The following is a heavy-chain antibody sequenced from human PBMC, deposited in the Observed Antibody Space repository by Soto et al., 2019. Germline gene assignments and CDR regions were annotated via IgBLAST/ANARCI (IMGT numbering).Heavy chain of an antibody. CDR2: IYHSGST. CDR3: ARDSTLTHQEGCDY. CDR1: AYSLYRGYY. J-gene: IGHJ4*02. D-gene: IGHD3-9*01. V-gene: IGHV4-38-2*02. Sequence: PKTTPHPCAVSAYSLYRGYYWDWIRHPPGKELEWIGSIYHSGSTYYNTSLKSRVTISVDTSKNQFSLNLSSVTAADTAVYYCARDSTLTHQEGCDYWGQGTLVTVSP.